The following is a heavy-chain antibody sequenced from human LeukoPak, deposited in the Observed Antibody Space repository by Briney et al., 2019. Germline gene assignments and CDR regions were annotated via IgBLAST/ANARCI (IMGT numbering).Heavy chain of an antibody. CDR3: VRGPYGASISKWFDP. D-gene: IGHD4/OR15-4a*01. CDR1: GGSISSYY. V-gene: IGHV4-59*01. Sequence: PSETLSLTCTVSGGSISSYYWSWIRQPPGKGLEWIGYIYYSGDTNYNPSLKSRVTLSVDTSRNLLSLQLTSVTTADTAVYFCVRGPYGASISKWFDPWGQGTLVIVSS. J-gene: IGHJ5*02. CDR2: IYYSGDT.